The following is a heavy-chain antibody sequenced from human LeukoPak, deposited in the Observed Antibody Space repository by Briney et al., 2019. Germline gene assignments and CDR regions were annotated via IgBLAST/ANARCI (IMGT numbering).Heavy chain of an antibody. Sequence: GGSLRLSCEASGFTFGGSAMSWVRQAPGKGLEWISDISGAGRETYYADSVKGRCTISRDNSKNTLYLQLNSLGAEDTAVYFCAKIDSPRVGWRAPFDYWGQGTLVTVSS. CDR2: ISGAGRET. V-gene: IGHV3-23*01. D-gene: IGHD6-19*01. CDR1: GFTFGGSA. J-gene: IGHJ4*02. CDR3: AKIDSPRVGWRAPFDY.